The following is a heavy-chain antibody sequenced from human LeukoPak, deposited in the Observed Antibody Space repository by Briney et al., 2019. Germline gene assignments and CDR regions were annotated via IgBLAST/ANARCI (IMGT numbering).Heavy chain of an antibody. CDR3: VRGRGSYGWFDP. CDR2: IYENGGTT. Sequence: PGGSLRLSCVGSGFTFRSHAMSWVRQAPEKGLEFVSGIYENGGTTYYADSVKGRFTISRDDAKNTVDLQMNSLRGEDTAVYYCVRGRGSYGWFDPWGQGTLVTVSS. D-gene: IGHD3-10*01. CDR1: GFTFRSHA. J-gene: IGHJ5*02. V-gene: IGHV3-23*05.